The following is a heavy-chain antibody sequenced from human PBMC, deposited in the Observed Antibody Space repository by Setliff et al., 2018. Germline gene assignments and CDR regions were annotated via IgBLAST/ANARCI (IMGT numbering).Heavy chain of an antibody. CDR2: IYYSGST. V-gene: IGHV4-61*10. CDR3: ARDPGFRSGTWALDN. D-gene: IGHD3-16*01. J-gene: IGHJ4*02. CDR1: GGSISSGSYH. Sequence: SETLSLTCALSGGSISSGSYHWSWIQQPAGQGLEWIGYIYYSGSTNYNTSLKSRVTISVDTSKNQFSLKLSSVTAADTAVYYCARDPGFRSGTWALDNWGQGTLVTVSS.